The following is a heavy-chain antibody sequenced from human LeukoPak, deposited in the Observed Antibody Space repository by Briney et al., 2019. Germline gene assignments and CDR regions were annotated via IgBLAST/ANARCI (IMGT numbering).Heavy chain of an antibody. CDR1: GFTFGSYS. CDR3: ARELAADDAFDI. J-gene: IGHJ3*02. D-gene: IGHD6-19*01. V-gene: IGHV3-21*01. Sequence: GGSLRLSCAASGFTFGSYSMNWVRQAPGKGLEWVSSISSSSSYIYYADSVKGRFTISRDNAKNSLYLQMNSLRAEDTAVYYCARELAADDAFDIWGQGTMVTVSS. CDR2: ISSSSSYI.